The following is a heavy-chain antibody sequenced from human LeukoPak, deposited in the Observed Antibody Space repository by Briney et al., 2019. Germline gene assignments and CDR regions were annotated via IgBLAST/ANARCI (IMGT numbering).Heavy chain of an antibody. Sequence: SQTLSLTFTVSGGSISSGDYYWSWIRQPPGKGLEWIGRIYTSGSTNYNPSLKSRVTISVDTSKNQFSLKLSSVTAADTAVYYCARTLTIFGVVIDFDYWGQGTLVTVSS. J-gene: IGHJ4*02. CDR1: GGSISSGDYY. CDR2: IYTSGST. CDR3: ARTLTIFGVVIDFDY. D-gene: IGHD3-3*01. V-gene: IGHV4-61*02.